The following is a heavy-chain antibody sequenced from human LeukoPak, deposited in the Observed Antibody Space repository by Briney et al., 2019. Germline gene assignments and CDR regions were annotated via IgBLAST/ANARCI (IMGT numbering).Heavy chain of an antibody. CDR3: AKTYGEMATILYYFDY. CDR1: GFTFSSYA. Sequence: GGSLRLSCAASGFTFSSYAMSWVRQAPGKGLEWVSAISGSGGSTYYADSVKGRFTISRDNSKNTLYLQMNSLRAEDTAVYYCAKTYGEMATILYYFDYWGQGTLVTVSS. CDR2: ISGSGGST. J-gene: IGHJ4*02. D-gene: IGHD5-24*01. V-gene: IGHV3-23*01.